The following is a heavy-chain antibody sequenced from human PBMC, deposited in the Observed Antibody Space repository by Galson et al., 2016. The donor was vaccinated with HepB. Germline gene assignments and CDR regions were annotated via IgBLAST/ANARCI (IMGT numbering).Heavy chain of an antibody. CDR1: GGSINSYY. Sequence: ETLSLTCTVSGGSINSYYWSWIRQSPGTGLEWVGYLYYSGATNYNPSLQSRVTISRDTSKQQFSLRLTSVTAADTTVYYCAGGDTGGLDYWGQGSLVTVSS. V-gene: IGHV4-59*01. CDR3: AGGDTGGLDY. CDR2: LYYSGAT. D-gene: IGHD2-8*02. J-gene: IGHJ4*02.